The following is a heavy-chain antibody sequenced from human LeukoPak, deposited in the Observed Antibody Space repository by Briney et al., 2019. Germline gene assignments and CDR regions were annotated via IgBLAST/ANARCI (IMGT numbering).Heavy chain of an antibody. CDR1: GFTFSSYG. D-gene: IGHD3-22*01. J-gene: IGHJ4*02. CDR2: LSYDGSNK. CDR3: AKDPRDDSTGYYYFGYFDY. V-gene: IGHV3-30*18. Sequence: GGSLRLSCAASGFTFSSYGMHWVTQAPGKGLEWVAVLSYDGSNKYYADSVKGRFTISRDNSKNTLYLQMNSLRAEDTAVYYCAKDPRDDSTGYYYFGYFDYWGQGALVTVSS.